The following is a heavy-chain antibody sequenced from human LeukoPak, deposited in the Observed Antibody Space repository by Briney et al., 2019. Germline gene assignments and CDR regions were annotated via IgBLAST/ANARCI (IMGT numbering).Heavy chain of an antibody. CDR2: IRYDGSNK. Sequence: PGGSLRLSCAATGFTFSTYWMTWVRQAPGKGLEWVAFIRYDGSNKFYADSVKGRFTVSRDSSKNTLYLQMNSLRPEDTAVYYCAKPITTVTPFDYWGQGTLVTVSS. J-gene: IGHJ4*02. D-gene: IGHD4-17*01. CDR1: GFTFSTYW. V-gene: IGHV3-30*02. CDR3: AKPITTVTPFDY.